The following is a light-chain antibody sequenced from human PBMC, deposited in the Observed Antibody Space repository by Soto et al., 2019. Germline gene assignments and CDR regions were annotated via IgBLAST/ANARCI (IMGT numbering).Light chain of an antibody. V-gene: IGKV1-9*01. J-gene: IGKJ5*01. Sequence: DIQLTQSPSLLSASVGDRVTITCRASHDISTYLAWYQQKPGKAPKLMIYEASTLQSGVPSRFSGSGSGTEFALTISSLQPDDFATYYCQQCNSYPWAFGQGTQREI. CDR3: QQCNSYPWA. CDR2: EAS. CDR1: HDISTY.